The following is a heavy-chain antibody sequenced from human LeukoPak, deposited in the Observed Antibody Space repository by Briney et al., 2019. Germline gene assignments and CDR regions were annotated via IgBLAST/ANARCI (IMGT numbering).Heavy chain of an antibody. J-gene: IGHJ6*03. CDR2: INAYNDNT. D-gene: IGHD1-26*01. CDR3: ARTTNSYYYYYYIDV. Sequence: APVRVCCTASGYTFNSAGISWVRQSPGQGLEWMGWINAYNDNTKYAEKLQGRVTMTTDTSTSTAYMELRSLRSDDTAVYYCARTTNSYYYYYYIDVWGKGTTVTVSS. V-gene: IGHV1-18*01. CDR1: GYTFNSAG.